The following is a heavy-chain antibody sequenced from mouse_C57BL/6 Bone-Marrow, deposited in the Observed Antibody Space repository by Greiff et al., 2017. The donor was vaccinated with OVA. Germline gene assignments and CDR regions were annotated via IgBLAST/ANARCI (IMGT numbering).Heavy chain of an antibody. V-gene: IGHV3-1*01. J-gene: IGHJ2*01. CDR3: ARELRFYYFDD. CDR1: GYSITSGYD. Sequence: EVHLVESGPGMVKPSQSLSLTCTVTGYSITSGYDWHWIRHFPANKLEWMGYISYSGSTNYNPSLKSRISITHDTSKNHFFLKLNAVTTEDTAAYYCARELRFYYFDDWGRGTTLTVSS. CDR2: ISYSGST. D-gene: IGHD1-1*01.